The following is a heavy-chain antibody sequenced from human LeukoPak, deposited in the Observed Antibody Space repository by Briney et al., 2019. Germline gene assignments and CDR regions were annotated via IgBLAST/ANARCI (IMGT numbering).Heavy chain of an antibody. D-gene: IGHD6-13*01. CDR3: AKAFREYRSSTYSSFDI. V-gene: IGHV3-23*01. Sequence: GGSLRLSCAASGFSFSSYAMSWVRQAPGKGLQWVSTITGTTYYADSVRGRFTISRDNSKNILYLQMNSLSTEDTAIYYCAKAFREYRSSTYSSFDIWGQGTMVTVSS. CDR1: GFSFSSYA. J-gene: IGHJ3*02. CDR2: ITGTT.